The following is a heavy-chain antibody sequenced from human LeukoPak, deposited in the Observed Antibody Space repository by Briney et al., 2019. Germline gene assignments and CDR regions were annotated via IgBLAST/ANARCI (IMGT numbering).Heavy chain of an antibody. Sequence: ASVKVSCKASGYTFTSYGISWVRQAPGQGLEWMGWISAYNGNTNYAQKFQGRVTITADKSTSTAYMELSSLRSEDTAVYYCAREYSYGPRAFDIWGQGTMVTVSS. J-gene: IGHJ3*02. CDR3: AREYSYGPRAFDI. D-gene: IGHD5-18*01. CDR2: ISAYNGNT. V-gene: IGHV1-18*01. CDR1: GYTFTSYG.